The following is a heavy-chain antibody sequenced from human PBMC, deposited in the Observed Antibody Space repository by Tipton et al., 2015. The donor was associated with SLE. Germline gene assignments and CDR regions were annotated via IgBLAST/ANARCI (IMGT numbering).Heavy chain of an antibody. CDR3: ARGRVGAGAYSSSWGGFFQH. Sequence: TLSLTCTVSGGSISSYYWSWIRQPPGKGLEWIGHIYYSGSTNYNPSLKSRVTISVDTSKNQFSLKLSSVTAADTAVYYCARGRVGAGAYSSSWGGFFQHWGQGTLVTVSS. J-gene: IGHJ1*01. V-gene: IGHV4-59*08. D-gene: IGHD6-13*01. CDR1: GGSISSYY. CDR2: IYYSGST.